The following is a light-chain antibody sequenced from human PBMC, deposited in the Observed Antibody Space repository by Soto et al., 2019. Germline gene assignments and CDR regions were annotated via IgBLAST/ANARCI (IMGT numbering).Light chain of an antibody. CDR2: GAS. J-gene: IGKJ2*01. CDR1: QRVNGNY. V-gene: IGKV3-20*01. Sequence: EIVLTQSPGTLSLSPGERATLSCSASQRVNGNYLTWYQQKPGQPPRLLIYGASSRATGIPDRFSGSGSGTDFTLTISILEPEDFAVYYCQQYGSSFRYTFGQGTKLEIK. CDR3: QQYGSSFRYT.